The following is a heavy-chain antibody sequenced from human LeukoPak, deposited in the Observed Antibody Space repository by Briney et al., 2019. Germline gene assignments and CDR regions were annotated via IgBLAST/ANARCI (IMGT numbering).Heavy chain of an antibody. J-gene: IGHJ6*03. CDR2: ISSSSYYI. Sequence: GGSLRLSCAASGFTFSTYSMNWVRQAPGKGLEWVSSISSSSYYIYYADSVKGRFTISRANAKNSLYLQMNSLRAEDTAVYYCARDVAPASAYYYYMDVWGKGTTVTVSS. CDR3: ARDVAPASAYYYYMDV. CDR1: GFTFSTYS. V-gene: IGHV3-21*01. D-gene: IGHD5-12*01.